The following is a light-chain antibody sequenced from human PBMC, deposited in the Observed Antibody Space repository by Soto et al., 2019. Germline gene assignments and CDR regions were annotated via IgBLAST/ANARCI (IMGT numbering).Light chain of an antibody. CDR3: QQYGRSPTWT. CDR1: QVVSNNY. V-gene: IGKV3-20*01. Sequence: EIVMTQSPATLSVFPGERATLYCRPSQVVSNNYLAWYQQKPGQAPRLLIYSSSSRAAGVSDRFSGSGSGTDFSLTISRLEPEDFAMYYCQQYGRSPTWTFGQGTKVDIK. CDR2: SSS. J-gene: IGKJ1*01.